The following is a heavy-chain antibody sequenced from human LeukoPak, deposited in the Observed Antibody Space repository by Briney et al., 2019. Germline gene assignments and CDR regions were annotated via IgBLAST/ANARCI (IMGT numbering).Heavy chain of an antibody. CDR1: GFTFSNYY. V-gene: IGHV3-11*04. Sequence: GGSLTLSCAASGFTFSNYYFSWIRQAPGQGLEWVSYISPSGSTIYYPDPFEDRFTISRDDAKNSLFLQMNSLRVEDTAVYYCARGGSSWTYWGQGTLVTVSS. D-gene: IGHD6-13*01. J-gene: IGHJ4*02. CDR2: ISPSGSTI. CDR3: ARGGSSWTY.